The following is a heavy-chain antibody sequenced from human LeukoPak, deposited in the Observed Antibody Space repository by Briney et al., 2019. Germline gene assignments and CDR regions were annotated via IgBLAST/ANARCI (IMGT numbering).Heavy chain of an antibody. CDR2: IYYSGST. CDR1: GGSISSYY. J-gene: IGHJ6*02. D-gene: IGHD5-12*01. CDR3: ARGNREYSGYDSYYGMDV. V-gene: IGHV4-59*01. Sequence: SETLSLTCTVSGGSISSYYWSWIRQPLGKGLEWIGYIYYSGSTNYNPSLKSRVTISVDTSKNQFSLKLSSVTAADTAVYYCARGNREYSGYDSYYGMDVWGQGTTVTVSS.